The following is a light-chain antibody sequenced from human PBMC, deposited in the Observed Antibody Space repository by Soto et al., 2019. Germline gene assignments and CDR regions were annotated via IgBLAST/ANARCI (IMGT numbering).Light chain of an antibody. CDR3: QQYNNWPRT. Sequence: EIVMTQTPATLSVSPGERATLSCRASQSVSSTLAWYQQKPGQAPRLLINGASTRATGIPARFSGSGSGTEFTLTISSLQSEDFAVYYCQQYNNWPRTFGQGTKLEIK. CDR1: QSVSST. J-gene: IGKJ2*01. CDR2: GAS. V-gene: IGKV3-15*01.